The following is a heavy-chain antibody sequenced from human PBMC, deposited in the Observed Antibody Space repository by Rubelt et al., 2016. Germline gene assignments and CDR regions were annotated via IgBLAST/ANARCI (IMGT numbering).Heavy chain of an antibody. CDR1: GFTFSSYS. V-gene: IGHV3-48*04. CDR2: ISSSSNSM. D-gene: IGHD1-26*01. Sequence: GGSLRLSCAASGFTFSSYSMNWVRQAPGKGPEWVSHISSSSNSMYYADSVKGRFTISRDNAKNSLYLQMNSLRAEDTAVYYCARDMSVGATRVDSWGQGTLVTVSS. J-gene: IGHJ5*01. CDR3: ARDMSVGATRVDS.